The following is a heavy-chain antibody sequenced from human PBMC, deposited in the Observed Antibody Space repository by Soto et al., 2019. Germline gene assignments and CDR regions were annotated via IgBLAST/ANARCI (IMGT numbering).Heavy chain of an antibody. CDR2: INSDGSST. CDR3: ARGKGWLRLRDFDY. V-gene: IGHV3-74*01. J-gene: IGHJ4*02. Sequence: GGSLRLSCAASGFTFSSYWMHWVRQAPGKGLVWVSRINSDGSSTSYADSVKGRFTISRDNAKNTLYLQMNSLRAEDTAVYYCARGKGWLRLRDFDYWGQGTLVTVSS. CDR1: GFTFSSYW. D-gene: IGHD5-12*01.